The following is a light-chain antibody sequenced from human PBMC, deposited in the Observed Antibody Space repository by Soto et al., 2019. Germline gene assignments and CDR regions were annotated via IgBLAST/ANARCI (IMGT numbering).Light chain of an antibody. J-gene: IGKJ4*01. CDR3: QQYGSSPLT. Sequence: IVLTQSPGTQSLSPGERATLSCRASQSVSSNLAWYQQKPGQAPRLLIYGASSRATGIPDRFSGSGSGTDFTLTISRLVPEDFAVYYCQQYGSSPLTFGGGTKVDIK. V-gene: IGKV3-20*01. CDR1: QSVSSN. CDR2: GAS.